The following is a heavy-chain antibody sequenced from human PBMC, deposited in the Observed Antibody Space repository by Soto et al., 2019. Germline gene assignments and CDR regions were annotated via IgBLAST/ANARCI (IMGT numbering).Heavy chain of an antibody. CDR1: GGTFSSYT. D-gene: IGHD2-15*01. J-gene: IGHJ3*02. Sequence: QVQLVQSGAEVKKPGSSVKVSCKASGGTFSSYTISWVRQAPGQGLEWMGRIIPVLGIANYAQKFQGRVTITADKSTSTAYMELRSLRSEDTAVYYWAMAGDIVVVVAAEDAFDIWGQGTRVTVSS. CDR3: AMAGDIVVVVAAEDAFDI. V-gene: IGHV1-69*02. CDR2: IIPVLGIA.